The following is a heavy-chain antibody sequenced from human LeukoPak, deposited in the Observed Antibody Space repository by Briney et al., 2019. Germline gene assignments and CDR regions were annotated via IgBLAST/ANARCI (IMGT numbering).Heavy chain of an antibody. D-gene: IGHD3-10*01. CDR3: AREAWFRHYYYYMDV. CDR1: GYTFTSYA. Sequence: GASVKVSCKASGYTFTSYAMHWVRQAPGQRLEWMGWINTNTGNPTYAQGFTGRFVFSLDTSDSTAYLQISSLKAEDTAVYYCAREAWFRHYYYYMDVWGKGTTVTVSS. J-gene: IGHJ6*03. CDR2: INTNTGNP. V-gene: IGHV7-4-1*02.